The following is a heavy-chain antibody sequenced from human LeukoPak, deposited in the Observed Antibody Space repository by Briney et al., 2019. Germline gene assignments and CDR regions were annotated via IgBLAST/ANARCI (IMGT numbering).Heavy chain of an antibody. CDR2: ISFSGANS. V-gene: IGHV3-23*01. CDR3: AKDWVDY. CDR1: GFTFSDSA. Sequence: PGGSLRLSCAASGFTFSDSAMTWVRQAPGKGLDWASLISFSGANSYYADSVKGRFTISRDNSKNTLYLQMNSLRAEDTAAYYCAKDWVDYWGQGTLVTVSS. D-gene: IGHD3-16*01. J-gene: IGHJ4*02.